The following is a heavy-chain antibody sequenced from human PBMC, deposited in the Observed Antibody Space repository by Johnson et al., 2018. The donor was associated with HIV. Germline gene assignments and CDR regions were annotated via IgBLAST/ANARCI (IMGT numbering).Heavy chain of an antibody. CDR3: SRESVWYYDSSGDVAFDI. Sequence: VQLVESGGGLVQPGGSLRLSCAASGFTFSSYWMSWVRQAPGKGLEWVANIKQDGSEKYYVDSVKGRFTISRDNAKNSLYLQMNSLRAEDTAVYSWSRESVWYYDSSGDVAFDIWGQGTLVTVSS. J-gene: IGHJ3*02. CDR1: GFTFSSYW. D-gene: IGHD3-22*01. V-gene: IGHV3-7*05. CDR2: IKQDGSEK.